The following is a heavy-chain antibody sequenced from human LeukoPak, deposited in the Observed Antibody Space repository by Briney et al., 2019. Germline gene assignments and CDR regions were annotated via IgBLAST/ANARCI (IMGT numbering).Heavy chain of an antibody. CDR1: GFTFDNYA. Sequence: GGSLRLSCAASGFTFDNYAMNWVRQAPGKGLEWVSTISGNSNYIYYADSVRGRFTISRDNSENTFYLQMNSLRAEDTAIYYCAKGYASLSTWGQGTLVTVSS. V-gene: IGHV3-23*01. J-gene: IGHJ4*02. CDR2: ISGNSNYI. CDR3: AKGYASLST. D-gene: IGHD3-16*01.